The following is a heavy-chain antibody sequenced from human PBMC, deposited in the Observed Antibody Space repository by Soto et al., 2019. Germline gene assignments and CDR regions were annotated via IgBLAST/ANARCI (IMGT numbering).Heavy chain of an antibody. J-gene: IGHJ5*02. CDR1: GFTFSSYG. D-gene: IGHD5-18*01. V-gene: IGHV3-33*01. CDR3: ARDQASYGYGNWFDP. Sequence: QVQLVESGGGVVQPGRSLRLSCAASGFTFSSYGMHWVRQAPGKGLEWVAVIWYDGSNKYYADSVKGRFTISRDNSKNTLYLQMNSLRAEDTAVYYCARDQASYGYGNWFDPWGQGTLVTVSS. CDR2: IWYDGSNK.